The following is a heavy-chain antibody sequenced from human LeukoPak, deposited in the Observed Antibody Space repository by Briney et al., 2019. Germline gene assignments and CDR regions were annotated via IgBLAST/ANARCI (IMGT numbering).Heavy chain of an antibody. J-gene: IGHJ4*02. CDR1: GFTFSNAW. D-gene: IGHD4-17*01. CDR3: LNGDYRGY. CDR2: IRSKTDGGAT. V-gene: IGHV3-15*01. Sequence: GGSLRLSCAASGFTFSNAWMTWVRQAPGKGLEWVGHIRSKTDGGATDYAAPVDGRFTISRDDSKNTLYLQMSGLKTEDTAVYYCLNGDYRGYWGQGTLVTVSS.